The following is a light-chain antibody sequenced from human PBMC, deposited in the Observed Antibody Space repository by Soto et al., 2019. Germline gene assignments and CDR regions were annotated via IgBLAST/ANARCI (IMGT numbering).Light chain of an antibody. J-gene: IGKJ1*01. CDR1: QYINTR. Sequence: EIVLTQSPATLSSFPGDIVTLSCRASQYINTRLAWYQHRPGQAPRLLIYQTSIRAAGIPARFSGRGSGTEFTLTISSLQSEDFGVYYCQQYNNWPGTFGQGTKVDIK. CDR3: QQYNNWPGT. CDR2: QTS. V-gene: IGKV3D-15*01.